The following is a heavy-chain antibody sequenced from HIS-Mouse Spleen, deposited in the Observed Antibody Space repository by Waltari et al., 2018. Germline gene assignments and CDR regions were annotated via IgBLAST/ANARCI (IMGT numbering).Heavy chain of an antibody. Sequence: QVQLVQSGAEVKKPGSSVKVSCKASGGTFSSYATSWVRQAPGQGLEWMGRIIPIIGIANYAQKFQGRVTITADKSTSTAYMELSSLRYEDTAVYYCARHPEIAAAVGAFDIWGQGTMVTVSS. J-gene: IGHJ3*02. V-gene: IGHV1-69*04. D-gene: IGHD6-13*01. CDR2: IIPIIGIA. CDR3: ARHPEIAAAVGAFDI. CDR1: GGTFSSYA.